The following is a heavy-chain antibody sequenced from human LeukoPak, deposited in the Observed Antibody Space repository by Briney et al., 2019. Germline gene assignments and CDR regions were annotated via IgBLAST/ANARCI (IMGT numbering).Heavy chain of an antibody. V-gene: IGHV3-74*01. CDR1: GFTYSSYW. D-gene: IGHD1-26*01. CDR2: INSDGTNT. CDR3: VYSGNYRFDY. J-gene: IGHJ4*02. Sequence: PGGSLRLSCAASGFTYSSYWMHWVRQAPGKGLVWVSHINSDGTNTNSADSVKGRFTISRDRDNAKHTLYLQMHSLRVEDSATYYGVYSGNYRFDYWGQGTLVTVSS.